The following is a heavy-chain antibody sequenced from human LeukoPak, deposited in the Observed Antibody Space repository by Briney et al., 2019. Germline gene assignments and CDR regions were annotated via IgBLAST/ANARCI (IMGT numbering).Heavy chain of an antibody. Sequence: GGSLRLSCAASGFTFSGSAMHWVRQASGKGLEWVGRIRSKANSYATAYAASVKGRFTISRDDSKNTAYLQMNSLKTEDTAVYYCTRVSSGYYDFDYWGQGTLVTVSP. CDR2: IRSKANSYAT. CDR1: GFTFSGSA. CDR3: TRVSSGYYDFDY. J-gene: IGHJ4*02. V-gene: IGHV3-73*01. D-gene: IGHD3-22*01.